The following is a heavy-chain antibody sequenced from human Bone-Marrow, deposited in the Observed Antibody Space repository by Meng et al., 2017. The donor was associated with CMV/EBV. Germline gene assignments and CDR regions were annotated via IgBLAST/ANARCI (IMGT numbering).Heavy chain of an antibody. V-gene: IGHV3-23*01. D-gene: IGHD6-6*01. CDR1: GFTFSSYS. J-gene: IGHJ4*02. CDR3: AKGKSSSSGYFDY. Sequence: GESLKISCAASGFTFSSYSMSWVRQAPGKGLEWVSAISGRGGSTYYADSVKGRFTISRDNSKNTLYLQMNSLRAEDTAVYYCAKGKSSSSGYFDYWGQGTLVTVSS. CDR2: ISGRGGST.